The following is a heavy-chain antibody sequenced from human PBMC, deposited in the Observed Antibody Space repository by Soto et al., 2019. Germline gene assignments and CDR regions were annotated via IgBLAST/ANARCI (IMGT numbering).Heavy chain of an antibody. D-gene: IGHD5-18*01. V-gene: IGHV3-23*01. CDR1: GFTFSSYA. CDR3: AKGDSYGPLTYYFDY. J-gene: IGHJ4*02. CDR2: ISGSGGST. Sequence: GGSLRLSCAASGFTFSSYAMSWVRQAPGKGLEWVSAISGSGGSTYYADSVKGRFTISRDNSKNTLYLQMNSLRAEDTAVYYCAKGDSYGPLTYYFDYWGQGTLVTVSS.